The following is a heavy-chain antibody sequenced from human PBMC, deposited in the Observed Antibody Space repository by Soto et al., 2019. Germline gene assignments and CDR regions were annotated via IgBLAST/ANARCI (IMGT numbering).Heavy chain of an antibody. D-gene: IGHD3-10*01. CDR3: ARDGSGEHNWFDP. CDR2: IYYSGST. V-gene: IGHV4-30-4*01. J-gene: IGHJ5*02. CDR1: GGPISSGDYY. Sequence: QVQLQESGPGLVKPSQTLSLTCTVSGGPISSGDYYWSWIRQPPGRGLEWIGYIYYSGSTYYNPSLKSRVTISVDTSKNQFSLKLSSVTAADTAVYYCARDGSGEHNWFDPWGQGTLVTVSS.